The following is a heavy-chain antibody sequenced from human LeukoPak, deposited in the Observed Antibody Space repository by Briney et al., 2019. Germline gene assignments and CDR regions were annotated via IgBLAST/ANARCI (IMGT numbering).Heavy chain of an antibody. CDR3: ARGVVGEGYYDFWSGYPYYYYMDV. J-gene: IGHJ6*03. CDR2: IYYSGST. Sequence: SETLSLTCTVSGHSISNDYYWGWIRQPPGKGLEWIGSIYYSGSTYYNPSLKSRVTISVDTSKNQFSLKLSSVTAADTAVYYCARGVVGEGYYDFWSGYPYYYYMDVWGKGTTVTVSS. D-gene: IGHD3-3*01. CDR1: GHSISNDYY. V-gene: IGHV4-38-2*02.